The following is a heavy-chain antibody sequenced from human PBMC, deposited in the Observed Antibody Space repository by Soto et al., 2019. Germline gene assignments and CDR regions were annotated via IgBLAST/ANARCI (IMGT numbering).Heavy chain of an antibody. CDR3: AGEAPPEDY. Sequence: QVQLVQSGAEVKKPGASVKVSCKASGYTFTSYAISWVRQAPGQGLEWMGWISAYNGNTNYAQKLQGRVTMTTDTCTSTTDMELRRPRSGGTAVYLWAGEAPPEDYWGQGTLVTVSS. J-gene: IGHJ4*02. V-gene: IGHV1-18*01. CDR1: GYTFTSYA. CDR2: ISAYNGNT.